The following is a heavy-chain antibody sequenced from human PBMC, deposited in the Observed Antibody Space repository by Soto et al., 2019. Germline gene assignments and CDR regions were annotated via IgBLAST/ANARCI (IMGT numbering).Heavy chain of an antibody. D-gene: IGHD6-19*01. CDR1: GGSISSYY. J-gene: IGHJ4*02. Sequence: QVQLQESGPGLVKPAETLSLTSTVSGGSISSYYWSWIRQPPGKGLEWIGYIYYSGSTNYNPSLKSRVTISIDTSKNQFSLKLSSVTAADTAVYYCARQALGIAVADYLDYWGQGTLVTVSS. V-gene: IGHV4-59*08. CDR2: IYYSGST. CDR3: ARQALGIAVADYLDY.